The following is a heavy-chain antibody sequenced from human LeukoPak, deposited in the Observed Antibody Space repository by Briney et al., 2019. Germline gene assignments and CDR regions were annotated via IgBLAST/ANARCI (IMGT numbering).Heavy chain of an antibody. D-gene: IGHD3-22*01. Sequence: GASVKVSCKASGGTFSSYAISWVRQAPGQGLEWMGGIIPIFGTANYAQKFQGRVTITTDESTGTAYMELSSLRSEDTAVYYCARDIRPYYYDSSGYPTPAKYFDYWGQGTLVTVSS. CDR1: GGTFSSYA. CDR2: IIPIFGTA. CDR3: ARDIRPYYYDSSGYPTPAKYFDY. V-gene: IGHV1-69*05. J-gene: IGHJ4*02.